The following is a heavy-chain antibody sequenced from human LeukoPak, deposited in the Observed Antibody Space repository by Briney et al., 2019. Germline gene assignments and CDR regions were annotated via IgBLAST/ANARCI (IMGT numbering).Heavy chain of an antibody. V-gene: IGHV3-15*04. CDR3: TTGIRGD. CDR1: GFTFSSYA. CDR2: IASKTDGGAT. D-gene: IGHD3-10*01. Sequence: GGSLRLSCAASGFTFSSYAMHWVRQAPGEGLDWVGRIASKTDGGATDYAAPVKGRFTISRDDSKNTLNLQMNSLKTEDTAVYYCTTGIRGDWGQGTLVTVSS. J-gene: IGHJ4*02.